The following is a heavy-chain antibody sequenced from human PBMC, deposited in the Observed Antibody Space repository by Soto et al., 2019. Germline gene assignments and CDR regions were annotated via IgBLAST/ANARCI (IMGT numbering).Heavy chain of an antibody. CDR3: AKDSRLEYDFWSRYYTINFDY. Sequence: VGSLRLSCASSVFTFSSYAMSCVRHSPGKWLEWVSAISGSGGSTYYADSVKGRFTISRDNSKNTLYLQMNSLRAEDTAVYYCAKDSRLEYDFWSRYYTINFDYWGQATLDTVSS. CDR2: ISGSGGST. J-gene: IGHJ4*02. D-gene: IGHD3-3*01. CDR1: VFTFSSYA. V-gene: IGHV3-23*01.